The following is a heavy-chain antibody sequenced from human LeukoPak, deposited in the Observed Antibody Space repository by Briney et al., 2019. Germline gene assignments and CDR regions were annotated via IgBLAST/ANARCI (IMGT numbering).Heavy chain of an antibody. D-gene: IGHD5-24*01. Sequence: MASETLSLTCTVSGGSISNYYWRWIRQPAGKGPEWIGRIHTSGNILYNPSLKSRLTMSVDTSKNQFSLKLNSVTPADTAIYYCTRDRRDGYNYVDVWGQGTLVTVSS. CDR2: IHTSGNI. CDR3: TRDRRDGYNYVDV. V-gene: IGHV4-4*07. CDR1: GGSISNYY. J-gene: IGHJ4*02.